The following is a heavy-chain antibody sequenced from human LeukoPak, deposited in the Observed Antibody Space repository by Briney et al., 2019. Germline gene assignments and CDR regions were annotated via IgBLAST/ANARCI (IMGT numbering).Heavy chain of an antibody. CDR1: GYTFGDYA. D-gene: IGHD3-16*01. V-gene: IGHV3-49*04. J-gene: IGHJ4*02. CDR3: TRDGGTLDY. Sequence: PGGSLRLSCTGSGYTFGDYAMSWVRQSPGKGLEWVSLIRSKAFGGATEYAASVKGRFTISRDDSKSLAYLQMNSLKTEDTAMNYCTRDGGTLDYWGQGTLVTVSS. CDR2: IRSKAFGGAT.